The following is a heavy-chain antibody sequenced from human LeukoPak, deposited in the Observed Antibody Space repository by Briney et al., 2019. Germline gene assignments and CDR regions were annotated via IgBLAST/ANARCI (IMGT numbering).Heavy chain of an antibody. CDR2: INPNSGGT. Sequence: ASVKVSCKASGYTFTGYYMHWVRQAPGQGLEWMGWINPNSGGTNYAQKFQGRVTMTRDTSISTAYMELNSLRAEDTAVYYCAKLGGGGEMATKDYWGQGTLVTVSS. CDR1: GYTFTGYY. CDR3: AKLGGGGEMATKDY. J-gene: IGHJ4*02. V-gene: IGHV1-2*02. D-gene: IGHD5-24*01.